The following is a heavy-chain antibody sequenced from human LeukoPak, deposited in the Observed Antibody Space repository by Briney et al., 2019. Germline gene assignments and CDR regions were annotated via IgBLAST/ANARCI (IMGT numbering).Heavy chain of an antibody. D-gene: IGHD3-22*01. CDR2: INPNSGGT. CDR1: GYTFTGYY. CDR3: ARDRRTTMIALDY. J-gene: IGHJ4*02. V-gene: IGHV1-2*02. Sequence: ASVKVSCKASGYTFTGYYMHWVRQAPGQGLEWMGWINPNSGGTDYAQKFQGRVTMTRDTSISTAYMELSRLRSDDTAVYYCARDRRTTMIALDYWGQGTLVTVSS.